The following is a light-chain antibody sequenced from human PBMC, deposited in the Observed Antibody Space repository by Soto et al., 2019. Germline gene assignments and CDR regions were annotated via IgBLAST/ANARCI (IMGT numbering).Light chain of an antibody. CDR1: STDVGIYNY. V-gene: IGLV2-14*01. CDR3: SSYTTSRTYV. Sequence: QSVLTQPASVSGSPGQSITISCTGTSTDVGIYNYVSWYRQHPGKAPKVMIYEVSNRPSGVSNRFSGSKSGDTASLTISGLQAEDEADYYCSSYTTSRTYVFGTGTKLTVL. J-gene: IGLJ1*01. CDR2: EVS.